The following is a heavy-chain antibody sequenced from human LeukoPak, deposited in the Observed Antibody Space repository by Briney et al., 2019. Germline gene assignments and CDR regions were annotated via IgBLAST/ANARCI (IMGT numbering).Heavy chain of an antibody. D-gene: IGHD3-10*01. CDR1: GDSVSSNSVS. CDR3: ARDRGRYIDL. Sequence: SQTLSLTCAISGDSVSSNSVSWNWIRQSPSRGLEWLGRTYHRSKWYNDSALSVKSRITINPDTSKNQFSLQLNSVTPEDTAVYYCARDRGRYIDLWGRGTLVTVSS. V-gene: IGHV6-1*01. CDR2: TYHRSKWYN. J-gene: IGHJ2*01.